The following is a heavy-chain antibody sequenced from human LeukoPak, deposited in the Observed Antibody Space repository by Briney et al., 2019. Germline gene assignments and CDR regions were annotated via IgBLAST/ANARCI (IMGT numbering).Heavy chain of an antibody. J-gene: IGHJ6*03. Sequence: GGSLRLSCVASGFTFNNYWMDWVRQAPGKGLEWVGRIKSKTDGGTTDYAAPVKGRFTISRDDSKNTLYLQMNSLKTEDTAVYYCTTDARPIVVVPAAISAHYYYYYMDVWGKGTTVTISS. V-gene: IGHV3-15*01. D-gene: IGHD2-2*01. CDR1: GFTFNNYW. CDR3: TTDARPIVVVPAAISAHYYYYYMDV. CDR2: IKSKTDGGTT.